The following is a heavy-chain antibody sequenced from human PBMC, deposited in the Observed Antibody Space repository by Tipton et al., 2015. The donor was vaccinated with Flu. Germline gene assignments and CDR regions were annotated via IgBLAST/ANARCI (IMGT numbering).Heavy chain of an antibody. CDR1: GGSLSSFY. V-gene: IGHV4-4*07. J-gene: IGHJ4*02. CDR3: ARVRRNTYYSGSGEGHFDY. Sequence: LRLSCNVSGGSLSSFYWSWIRQPAGKGLEWIGRMYTTGTTKYDPSLKSRVTMSIDTSKKQFSLKLTSVTAADTAMYYCARVRRNTYYSGSGEGHFDYWGQGTLVTVSS. CDR2: MYTTGTT. D-gene: IGHD3-10*01.